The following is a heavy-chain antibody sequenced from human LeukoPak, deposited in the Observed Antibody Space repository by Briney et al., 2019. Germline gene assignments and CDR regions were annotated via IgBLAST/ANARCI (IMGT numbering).Heavy chain of an antibody. CDR2: IYPSGGSA. CDR1: GYPVNSFY. Sequence: ASVKVSCKASGYPVNSFYTHWVRQAPGQGLEWVGIIYPSGGSASFTQKFQGRVTMTRDTSTSTFYMELSSLRSEDTAVYFCARERPSSYYFDFWGQGTLVTVSS. CDR3: ARERPSSYYFDF. J-gene: IGHJ4*02. V-gene: IGHV1-46*02.